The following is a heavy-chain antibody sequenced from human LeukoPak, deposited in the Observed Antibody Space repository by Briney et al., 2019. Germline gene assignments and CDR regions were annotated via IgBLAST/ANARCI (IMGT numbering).Heavy chain of an antibody. CDR3: ARHRAAGWFGELLPIDY. V-gene: IGHV4-38-2*01. CDR1: GYSISSGYY. Sequence: SETLSLTYAVSGYSISSGYYWGWIRPPPGKGLEWIGSIYHSGSTYYNPSLKSRVTISEDTSKNQFSLKLSSVTAADTAVYYCARHRAAGWFGELLPIDYWGQGTLVTVSS. D-gene: IGHD3-10*01. J-gene: IGHJ4*02. CDR2: IYHSGST.